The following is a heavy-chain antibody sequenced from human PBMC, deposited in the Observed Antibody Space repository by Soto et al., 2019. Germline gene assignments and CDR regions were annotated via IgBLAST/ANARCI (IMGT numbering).Heavy chain of an antibody. CDR3: ARDRGSSSRLNYYYYGMDV. Sequence: PSETLSVTCTVSGGSISSYYWSWIRQPAGKGLEWIGRIYTSGSTNYNPSLKSRVTMSVDTSKNQFSLKLSSVTAADTAVYYCARDRGSSSRLNYYYYGMDVWGQGTTVTVSS. D-gene: IGHD6-6*01. J-gene: IGHJ6*02. CDR1: GGSISSYY. CDR2: IYTSGST. V-gene: IGHV4-4*07.